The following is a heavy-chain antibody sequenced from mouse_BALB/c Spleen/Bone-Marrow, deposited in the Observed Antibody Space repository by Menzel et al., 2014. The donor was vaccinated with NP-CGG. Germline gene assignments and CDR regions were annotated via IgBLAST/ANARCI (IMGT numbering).Heavy chain of an antibody. CDR2: INPSTGYT. Sequence: VQLQQSVAALEKPGASVKMSCKASGYTFPTYWMHWVKQRPGQGLEWIGYINPSTGYTESNQKFKDKATLTADKSSSTAYMQLISLTVEDSAVYYCARDLDYWCQGTTLTVPS. CDR1: GYTFPTYW. CDR3: ARDLDY. J-gene: IGHJ2*01. V-gene: IGHV1-7*01.